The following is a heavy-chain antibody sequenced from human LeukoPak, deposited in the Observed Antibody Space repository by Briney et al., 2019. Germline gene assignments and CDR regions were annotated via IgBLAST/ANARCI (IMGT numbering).Heavy chain of an antibody. V-gene: IGHV4-39*01. D-gene: IGHD5-24*01. J-gene: IGHJ4*02. Sequence: SETLSLTCSVSGGPISSSSSYWGWIRQPPGKGLEWIGSIYYSGSSFDNPALKSRVTISVDTSKNQFSLKLSSVTAADTAVYYCARHRSGWLQSSFDYWGQGTLVTVSS. CDR1: GGPISSSSSY. CDR3: ARHRSGWLQSSFDY. CDR2: IYYSGSS.